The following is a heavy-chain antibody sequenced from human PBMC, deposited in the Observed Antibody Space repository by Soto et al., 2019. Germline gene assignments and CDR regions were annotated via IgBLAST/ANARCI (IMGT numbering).Heavy chain of an antibody. Sequence: ESGGGLVKPGGSLRLSCAASGFTFSSYSMNWVRQAPGKGLEWVSSISSSSSYIYYADSVKGRFTISRDNAKNSLYLQMNSLRAEDTAVYYCARDDGVEVAGENWFDPWGQGTLVTVSS. CDR2: ISSSSSYI. J-gene: IGHJ5*02. V-gene: IGHV3-21*01. D-gene: IGHD6-19*01. CDR3: ARDDGVEVAGENWFDP. CDR1: GFTFSSYS.